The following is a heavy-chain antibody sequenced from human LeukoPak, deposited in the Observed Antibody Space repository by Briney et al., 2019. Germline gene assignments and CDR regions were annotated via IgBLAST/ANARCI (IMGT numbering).Heavy chain of an antibody. CDR2: INWNGGST. J-gene: IGHJ4*02. D-gene: IGHD3-22*01. CDR3: ARGAAPLYYYDSSGSIDY. V-gene: IGHV3-20*04. Sequence: PGWSLRLSCAASGFTFDDYGMSWVRQAPGKGLEWVSGINWNGGSTGYADSVKGRFTISRDNAKNSLYLQMNSLRAEDTALYYCARGAAPLYYYDSSGSIDYWGQGTLVTVSS. CDR1: GFTFDDYG.